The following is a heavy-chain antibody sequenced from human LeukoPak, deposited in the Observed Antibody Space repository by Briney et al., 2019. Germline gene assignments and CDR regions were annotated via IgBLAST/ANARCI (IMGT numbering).Heavy chain of an antibody. CDR1: GGSISSTSYY. CDR3: ARSTYPGDYFDY. CDR2: IDYSGST. J-gene: IGHJ4*02. D-gene: IGHD3-10*01. V-gene: IGHV4-39*07. Sequence: SETLSLTCTVSGGSISSTSYYWGWIRQPPGKGLEWIGGIDYSGSTNYNPSLKSRVTISVDTSKNQFSLKLSSVTAADTAVSYCARSTYPGDYFDYWGQGTLVTVSS.